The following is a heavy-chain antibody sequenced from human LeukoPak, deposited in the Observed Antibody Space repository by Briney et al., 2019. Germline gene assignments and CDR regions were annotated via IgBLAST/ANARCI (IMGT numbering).Heavy chain of an antibody. D-gene: IGHD2-21*02. CDR3: ARHRNCGGDRDFDY. J-gene: IGHJ4*02. CDR2: IYHSGST. Sequence: SETLSLTCTVSGGSISSYYRSWIRQPPGKGLEWIGNIYHSGSTNYNPSLKSRVTISVDTSKNQFSLRLSSVTAADTAVYYCARHRNCGGDRDFDYWGQGTLVTVSS. CDR1: GGSISSYY. V-gene: IGHV4-59*08.